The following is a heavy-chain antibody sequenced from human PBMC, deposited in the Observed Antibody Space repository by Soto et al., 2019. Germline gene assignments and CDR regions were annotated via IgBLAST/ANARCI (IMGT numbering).Heavy chain of an antibody. Sequence: PGGSLRLSCAASGFTFSSYDMHWVRQATGKGLEWVSAIGTAGDTYYPGSVKGRFTISRENAKNSLYLQMNSLRAEDTAVYYCARVPIPGIAAAGTLYYYGMDVWGQGTTVTVSS. CDR2: IGTAGDT. J-gene: IGHJ6*02. CDR1: GFTFSSYD. CDR3: ARVPIPGIAAAGTLYYYGMDV. D-gene: IGHD6-13*01. V-gene: IGHV3-13*01.